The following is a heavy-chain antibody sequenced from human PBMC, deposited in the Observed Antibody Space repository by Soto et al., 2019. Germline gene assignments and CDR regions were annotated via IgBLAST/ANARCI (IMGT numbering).Heavy chain of an antibody. D-gene: IGHD6-13*01. J-gene: IGHJ4*02. Sequence: GGSLRLSCAASGFTFSSYWMSWVRQAPGKGLEWVANIKQDGSEKYYVDSVKGRFTISREDAKNSRYLKMNSLRAEDTAVYYCARDRSSSSWYLRRGSWAFDYWGQGTLVTVSS. V-gene: IGHV3-7*05. CDR1: GFTFSSYW. CDR3: ARDRSSSSWYLRRGSWAFDY. CDR2: IKQDGSEK.